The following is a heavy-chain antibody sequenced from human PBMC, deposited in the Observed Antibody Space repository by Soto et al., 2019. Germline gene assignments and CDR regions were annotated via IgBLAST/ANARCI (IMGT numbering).Heavy chain of an antibody. CDR1: GGSVNSGSYY. J-gene: IGHJ4*02. D-gene: IGHD1-26*01. CDR2: IYYSGST. V-gene: IGHV4-61*01. CDR3: AGRGGSYGPFDY. Sequence: SETLSLTCTVSGGSVNSGSYYWSWIRQPPGKGLEWIGYIYYSGSTNYNPSLKSRVTMSLDTSKNQFSLKLNSVTAADTALYFCAGRGGSYGPFDYWGQGTLVTVSS.